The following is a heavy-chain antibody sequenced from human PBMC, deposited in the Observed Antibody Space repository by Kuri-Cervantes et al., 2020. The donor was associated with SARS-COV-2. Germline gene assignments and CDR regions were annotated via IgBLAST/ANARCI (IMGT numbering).Heavy chain of an antibody. Sequence: ASVKVSCKASGYTFTSYYMHWVRQDPGQGLEWMGIINPSRCSTSYAQKFQGRVTMTRDTSTSTVYMELNSLRSEDTAVDYCSRDPTPYDDFWCGKYYFDYWGQGTLVTVSS. CDR2: INPSRCST. J-gene: IGHJ4*02. CDR1: GYTFTSYY. V-gene: IGHV1-46*01. CDR3: SRDPTPYDDFWCGKYYFDY. D-gene: IGHD3-3*01.